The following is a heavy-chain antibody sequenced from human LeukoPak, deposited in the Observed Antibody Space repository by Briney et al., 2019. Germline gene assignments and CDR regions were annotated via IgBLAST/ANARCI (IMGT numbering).Heavy chain of an antibody. Sequence: ASVKVSCKXSGYSFTSYYMNWVRQAPGQGLEWIGIINPIGGSTHYAQRFQGRLTMTRDTSTSTGYMELSSLRSEDTAVYYCARGELFFSAFDIWGQGTMVIVSS. V-gene: IGHV1-46*03. D-gene: IGHD1-7*01. J-gene: IGHJ3*02. CDR1: GYSFTSYY. CDR3: ARGELFFSAFDI. CDR2: INPIGGST.